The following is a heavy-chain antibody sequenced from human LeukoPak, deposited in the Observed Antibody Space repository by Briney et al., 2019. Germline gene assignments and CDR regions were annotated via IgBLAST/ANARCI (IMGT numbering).Heavy chain of an antibody. D-gene: IGHD5-18*01. CDR2: ISGSGGST. V-gene: IGHV3-23*01. CDR1: GFSFSTYG. J-gene: IGHJ4*02. CDR3: AKGRYNYGTRPFS. Sequence: PGGSLRLSCAASGFSFSTYGMSWVRQAPGKGLEWVSAISGSGGSTYYADSVKGRFTISRDNSKNTLYLQMNSLRAEDTAVYYCAKGRYNYGTRPFSWGQGTLVTVSS.